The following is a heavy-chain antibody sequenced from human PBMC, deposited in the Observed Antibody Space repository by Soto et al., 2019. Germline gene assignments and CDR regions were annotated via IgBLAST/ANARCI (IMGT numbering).Heavy chain of an antibody. Sequence: QVQLVQSGAEVKKPGSSVKVSCKASGGAFSDYAFSWVRQAPGQGLEWLGGIMPIFRAPDYAQKFQGRVTIPADEFTRTAYMEMNSLRSEDTAVYYCASWLKGPDIGNYYDGMDVWGQGTTVTVS. CDR1: GGAFSDYA. D-gene: IGHD2-15*01. CDR3: ASWLKGPDIGNYYDGMDV. J-gene: IGHJ6*02. V-gene: IGHV1-69*12. CDR2: IMPIFRAP.